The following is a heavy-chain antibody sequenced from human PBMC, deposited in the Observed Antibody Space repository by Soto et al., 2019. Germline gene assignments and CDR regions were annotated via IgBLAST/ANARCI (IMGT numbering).Heavy chain of an antibody. D-gene: IGHD1-26*01. J-gene: IGHJ4*02. CDR2: INHSGST. Sequence: QVQLQQWGAGLLKPSETLSLTCAVYGGSFSGYYWSWIRQPPGKGLEWIGEINHSGSTNYNPSLKSRVTISVDTSKNQFSLKLSSVNAADTAVYYCARAHGICGSRPRFIDYWGQGTLVTVSS. CDR1: GGSFSGYY. V-gene: IGHV4-34*01. CDR3: ARAHGICGSRPRFIDY.